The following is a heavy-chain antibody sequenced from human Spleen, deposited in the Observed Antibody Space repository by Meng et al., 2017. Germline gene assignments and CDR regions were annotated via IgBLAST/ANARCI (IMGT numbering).Heavy chain of an antibody. CDR1: GYTFTSYD. CDR3: ASNVDQTPYYYYGMDV. Sequence: SVKVSCKASGYTFTSYDINWARQATGQGLEWMGWIIPIFGTANYAQKFQGRVTITADESTSTAYMELSSLRSEDTAVYYCASNVDQTPYYYYGMDVWGQGTTVTFSS. V-gene: IGHV1-69*13. CDR2: IIPIFGTA. J-gene: IGHJ6*02. D-gene: IGHD3-16*01.